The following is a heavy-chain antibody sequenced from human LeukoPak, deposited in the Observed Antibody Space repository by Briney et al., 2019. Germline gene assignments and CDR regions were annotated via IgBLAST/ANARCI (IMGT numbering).Heavy chain of an antibody. Sequence: AGGSLRLSCAASGFTFSTYEMNWVRQAPGKGLEWVSYISSSGSTIYYADSVKGRFTISRDNAKNPLYLQMNSLRAEDTAVYYCAREDDFWSGYDAFDIWGQGTMVTVSS. CDR3: AREDDFWSGYDAFDI. J-gene: IGHJ3*02. D-gene: IGHD3-3*01. CDR1: GFTFSTYE. V-gene: IGHV3-48*03. CDR2: ISSSGSTI.